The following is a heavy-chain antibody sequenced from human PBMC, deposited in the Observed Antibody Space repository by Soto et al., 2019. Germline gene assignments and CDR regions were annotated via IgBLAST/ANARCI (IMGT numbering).Heavy chain of an antibody. D-gene: IGHD3-22*01. CDR3: AHFTNYYDSSGYYLYYFEY. CDR1: GFSLSTSGVG. Sequence: SGPTRVNPTQTLTLTCTFSGFSLSTSGVGVGWIRQPPGKALEWLALIFWDDDKRYSPSLKSRTTVTKDTSKNEVGLTMTSMDPVDTATYYCAHFTNYYDSSGYYLYYFEYWGQGTPVTVSS. V-gene: IGHV2-5*02. J-gene: IGHJ4*01. CDR2: IFWDDDK.